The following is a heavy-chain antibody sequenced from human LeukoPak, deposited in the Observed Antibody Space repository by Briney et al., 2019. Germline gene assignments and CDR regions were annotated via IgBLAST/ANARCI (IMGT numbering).Heavy chain of an antibody. CDR2: INPNSGGT. Sequence: GASVKVSCKASGYTFTGYYMHWVRQAPGQGLEWMGWINPNSGGTNYAQRFQGRVTMTRDTSISTAYMELSRLRSDDTAVYYCARASSAAAVTDWFDPWGQGTLATVSS. CDR1: GYTFTGYY. D-gene: IGHD6-13*01. CDR3: ARASSAAAVTDWFDP. J-gene: IGHJ5*02. V-gene: IGHV1-2*02.